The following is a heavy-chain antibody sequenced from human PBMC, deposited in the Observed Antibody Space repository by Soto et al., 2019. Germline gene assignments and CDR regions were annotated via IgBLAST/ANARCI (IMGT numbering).Heavy chain of an antibody. Sequence: EVQLVESGGGLVQPGRSLRLSCEASGFTFDDYSIHWVRQAPGKGLEWVSVISWNSADIGYADSVKGRFTTARDNTKKSLYLQMNSLRGEDTAFYYCAKGAPDGYNLDFFDSWSHGTLVIVSS. CDR1: GFTFDDYS. CDR2: ISWNSADI. J-gene: IGHJ4*01. D-gene: IGHD5-12*01. V-gene: IGHV3-9*01. CDR3: AKGAPDGYNLDFFDS.